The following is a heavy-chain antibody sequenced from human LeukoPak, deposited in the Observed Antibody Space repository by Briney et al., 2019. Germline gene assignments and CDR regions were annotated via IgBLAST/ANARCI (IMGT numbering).Heavy chain of an antibody. CDR3: ARLRVRGV. V-gene: IGHV4-34*01. CDR1: GGSFSGYY. Sequence: SETLSLTCAVYGGSFSGYYWSWIRQPPGKGLEWIGEINHSGSTNYNPSLKSRVTISVDTSKNQFSLKLSSVTAADTAVYYCARLRVRGVWGQGTLVTVSS. CDR2: INHSGST. D-gene: IGHD3-10*01. J-gene: IGHJ4*02.